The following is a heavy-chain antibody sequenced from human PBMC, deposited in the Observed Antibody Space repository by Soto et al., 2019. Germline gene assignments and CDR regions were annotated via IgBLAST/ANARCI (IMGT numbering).Heavy chain of an antibody. CDR2: INPNSGGT. V-gene: IGHV1-2*04. D-gene: IGHD3-3*01. CDR3: ARATYYDFWSGPNSTYYYGMDV. J-gene: IGHJ6*02. Sequence: GASGKVSCKASGYTFTGYYMLWVRQVPGQGLEWMGWINPNSGGTNYAQKFQGWVTMTRDTSISTAYMELSRLRSDDTAVYYCARATYYDFWSGPNSTYYYGMDVWGQGTTVTVSS. CDR1: GYTFTGYY.